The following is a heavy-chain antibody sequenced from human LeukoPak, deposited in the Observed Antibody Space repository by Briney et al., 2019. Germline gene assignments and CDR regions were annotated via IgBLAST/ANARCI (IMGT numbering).Heavy chain of an antibody. D-gene: IGHD3-22*01. CDR2: ISGSGGST. Sequence: GGSLRLSCAASGFTFSSYAMSWVRQAPGKGLEWVSAISGSGGSTYYADSVRGRFTISRDNSKNTLYLQLNSLRAEDTAVNYCARDGGPAYYYDSSGPWGQGTLVTVSS. CDR3: ARDGGPAYYYDSSGP. J-gene: IGHJ5*02. V-gene: IGHV3-23*01. CDR1: GFTFSSYA.